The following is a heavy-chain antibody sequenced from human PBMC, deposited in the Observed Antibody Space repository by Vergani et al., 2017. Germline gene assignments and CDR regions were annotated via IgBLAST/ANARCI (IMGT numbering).Heavy chain of an antibody. D-gene: IGHD3-10*01. Sequence: EVQLVESEGDLVQPGRSLRLSCTASGFTFGYYAMDWFRQAPGQGLEWVGGIRSKAYGQATIYAASVKGRFTISRDDSKSIAYLQMNNLKTEDTAMYYCVRDQVTMLRGSDALDIWGQGTMVTVSS. J-gene: IGHJ3*02. CDR3: VRDQVTMLRGSDALDI. CDR1: GFTFGYYA. V-gene: IGHV3-49*03. CDR2: IRSKAYGQAT.